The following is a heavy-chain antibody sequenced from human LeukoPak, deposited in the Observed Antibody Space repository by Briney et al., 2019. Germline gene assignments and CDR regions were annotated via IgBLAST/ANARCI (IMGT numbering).Heavy chain of an antibody. V-gene: IGHV4-61*02. CDR2: IYTSGST. D-gene: IGHD2-21*02. Sequence: SESLSLTCTVSGGSISSGSYYWSWIRQPAGKGLEWIGLIYTSGSTNYNPSLKSRVTISVDTSKNQFSLKLSSVTAADTAVYYCARGNIVVVTATNWFDPWGQGTLVTVSS. J-gene: IGHJ5*02. CDR3: ARGNIVVVTATNWFDP. CDR1: GGSISSGSYY.